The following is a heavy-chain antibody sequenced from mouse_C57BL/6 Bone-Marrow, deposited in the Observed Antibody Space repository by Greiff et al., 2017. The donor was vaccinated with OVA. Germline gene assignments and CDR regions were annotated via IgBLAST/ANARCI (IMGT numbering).Heavy chain of an antibody. V-gene: IGHV1-26*01. CDR2: INPNNGGT. J-gene: IGHJ2*01. D-gene: IGHD1-1*01. CDR1: GYTFTDYY. Sequence: VQLQQSGPELVKPGASVKISCKASGYTFTDYYMNWVKQSPGQSLEWIGEINPNNGGTSYNQKFKGKATLTVDKSSSTAYMELRSLTSEDTAVYYCARWDGRDYWGQGTTLTGSS. CDR3: ARWDGRDY.